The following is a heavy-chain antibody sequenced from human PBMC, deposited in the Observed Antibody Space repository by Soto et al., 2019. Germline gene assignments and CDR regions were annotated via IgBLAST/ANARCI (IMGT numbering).Heavy chain of an antibody. V-gene: IGHV4-39*01. Sequence: PSETLSLTCTVSGGSVSSSSYYWGWLRQPPGKGLEWIGTIYYTGSTSYSPSLKSRVTISVDTSKTQFSLNLSSVTAADTAVYYCAGRRAGDYYFDYWGQGTLVTVSS. D-gene: IGHD1-26*01. CDR2: IYYTGST. CDR3: AGRRAGDYYFDY. CDR1: GGSVSSSSYY. J-gene: IGHJ4*02.